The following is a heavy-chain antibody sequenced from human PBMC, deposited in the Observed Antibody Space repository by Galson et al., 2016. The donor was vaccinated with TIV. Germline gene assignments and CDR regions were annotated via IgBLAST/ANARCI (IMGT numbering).Heavy chain of an antibody. V-gene: IGHV1-46*03. CDR2: IDPSGGST. Sequence: SVKVSCKASGYTFTRYYMHWMRQAPGQGLEWMGVIDPSGGSTTYAQKFQGRVTMTRDTSTSTVYMELSSLTSEDTAVYYCATYGSGRQASFDFWGQGTQVTVSS. CDR3: ATYGSGRQASFDF. CDR1: GYTFTRYY. J-gene: IGHJ4*02. D-gene: IGHD3-10*01.